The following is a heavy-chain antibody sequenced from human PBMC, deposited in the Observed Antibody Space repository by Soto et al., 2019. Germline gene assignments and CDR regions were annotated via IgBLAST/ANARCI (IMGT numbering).Heavy chain of an antibody. Sequence: EVQLVESGGGLVKPGGSLRLSCAASGFTFSSYSMNWVRQAPGKGLEWVSSISSSSSYIYYADSVKGRFTISRDNAKNXLYLQINSLRAEDTAGYYCARVHPRGYSHSFQGAYWGQGTLVTVSS. D-gene: IGHD5-18*01. CDR2: ISSSSSYI. CDR1: GFTFSSYS. CDR3: ARVHPRGYSHSFQGAY. V-gene: IGHV3-21*01. J-gene: IGHJ4*02.